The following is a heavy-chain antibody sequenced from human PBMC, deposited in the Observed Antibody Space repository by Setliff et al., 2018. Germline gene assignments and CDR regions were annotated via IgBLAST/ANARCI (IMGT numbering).Heavy chain of an antibody. CDR1: GGSISSSSYY. Sequence: ASETLSLTCTVSGGSISSSSYYWGWIRQPPGKGLEWIGSIYYSGSTYYNPSLKSRVTISVDTSKNQFSLKLSSVTAADTAVYYCAMTGDRGYSGYERWGQGTLVTVSS. CDR3: AMTGDRGYSGYER. J-gene: IGHJ4*02. D-gene: IGHD5-12*01. V-gene: IGHV4-39*01. CDR2: IYYSGST.